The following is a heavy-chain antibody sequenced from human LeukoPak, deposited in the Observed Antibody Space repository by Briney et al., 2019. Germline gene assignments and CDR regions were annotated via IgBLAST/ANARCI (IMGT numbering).Heavy chain of an antibody. Sequence: GASVKDSCKASGYTFTSYAMHWVRQAPGQRLEWMGWINAGNGNTKYSQRFQGRVTFTRDTSASTAYMELSSLRSEDTAVYYCARGPHSSGWYHADVWGQGTTVTVSS. CDR3: ARGPHSSGWYHADV. J-gene: IGHJ6*02. CDR2: INAGNGNT. V-gene: IGHV1-3*01. CDR1: GYTFTSYA. D-gene: IGHD6-19*01.